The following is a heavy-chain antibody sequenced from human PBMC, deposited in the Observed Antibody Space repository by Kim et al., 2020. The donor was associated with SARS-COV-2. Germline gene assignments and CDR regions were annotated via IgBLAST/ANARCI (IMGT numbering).Heavy chain of an antibody. CDR3: ATGFVLDGSLRPNYYYYYGMDV. D-gene: IGHD3-10*01. J-gene: IGHJ6*02. Sequence: ASVKVSCKVSGYTLTELSMHWVRQAPGKGLEWMGGFDPEDGETIYAQKFQGRVTMTEDTSTDTAYMKLSSLRSEDTAVYYCATGFVLDGSLRPNYYYYYGMDVWGQGTTVTVSS. CDR1: GYTLTELS. V-gene: IGHV1-24*01. CDR2: FDPEDGET.